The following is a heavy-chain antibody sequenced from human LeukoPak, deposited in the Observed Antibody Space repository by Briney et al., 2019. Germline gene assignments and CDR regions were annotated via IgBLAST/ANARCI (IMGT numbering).Heavy chain of an antibody. CDR3: APDLRGSASSLDD. D-gene: IGHD6-25*01. Sequence: GGSLTLSCAASGFTFSNYAMSWVRQAPGKGLEWVSLINVSGASTYYPDSVKGRYTISRDNSKNTLSLQMNSLRAEDTAVYYCAPDLRGSASSLDDWGQGTLVTVSS. J-gene: IGHJ4*02. CDR1: GFTFSNYA. V-gene: IGHV3-23*01. CDR2: INVSGAST.